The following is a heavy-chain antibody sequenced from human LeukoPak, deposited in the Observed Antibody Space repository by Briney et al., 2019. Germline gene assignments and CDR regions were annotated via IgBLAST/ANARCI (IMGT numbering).Heavy chain of an antibody. V-gene: IGHV3-11*01. J-gene: IGHJ6*03. CDR1: GFTFSDYY. D-gene: IGHD3-9*01. Sequence: GGSLRLSCAASGFTFSDYYMSWIRQAPGKGLEWVSYISSSGSTIYYADSVKGRFTISRDNAKNSLYLQRNSLRAEDTAVYYCARDQTYYDILTGYYKKYYYYYMDVWGKGTTVTVSS. CDR2: ISSSGSTI. CDR3: ARDQTYYDILTGYYKKYYYYYMDV.